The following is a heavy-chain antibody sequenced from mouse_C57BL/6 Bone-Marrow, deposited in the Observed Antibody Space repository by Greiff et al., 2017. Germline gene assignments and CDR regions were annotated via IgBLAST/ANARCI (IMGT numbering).Heavy chain of an antibody. J-gene: IGHJ3*01. D-gene: IGHD1-1*01. Sequence: EVQLQQSGPELVKPGASVKISCKASGYTFTDYYMNWVKQSHGKSLEWIGDINPNNGGTSYNQKFKGKATLTVDKSSSTAYMELRSLTSEDSAVYYCARMAYYYGSSPWFAYWGQGTLVTVSA. V-gene: IGHV1-26*01. CDR1: GYTFTDYY. CDR3: ARMAYYYGSSPWFAY. CDR2: INPNNGGT.